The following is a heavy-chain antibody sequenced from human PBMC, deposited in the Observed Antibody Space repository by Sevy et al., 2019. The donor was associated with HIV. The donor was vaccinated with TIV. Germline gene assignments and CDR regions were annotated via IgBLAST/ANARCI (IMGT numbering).Heavy chain of an antibody. D-gene: IGHD5-18*01. V-gene: IGHV4-31*03. CDR3: ATSSRRGYSYGRYYYYYMDV. CDR1: GGSISSGGYY. Sequence: SETLSLTCTVSGGSISSGGYYWSWIRQHPGKGLEWIGYIYYSGSTYYNPSLKSRFTISVDTSKNQFSLKLSSVTAADTAVYYCATSSRRGYSYGRYYYYYMDVWGTGTTVTVSS. CDR2: IYYSGST. J-gene: IGHJ6*03.